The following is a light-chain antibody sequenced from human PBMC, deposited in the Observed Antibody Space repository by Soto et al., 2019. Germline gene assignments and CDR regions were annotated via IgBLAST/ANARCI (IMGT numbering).Light chain of an antibody. V-gene: IGKV3D-15*01. CDR1: QSVSNN. CDR2: GAS. CDR3: HQYGSSPAT. J-gene: IGKJ1*01. Sequence: EIVLTQSPATLSVSPGERAALSCRASQSVSNNLAWYQQKPGQPPRLLIFGASTRATGIPARFSGSGSEAEFALTISTLQSEDFAVYYCHQYGSSPATFGQGTKVEIK.